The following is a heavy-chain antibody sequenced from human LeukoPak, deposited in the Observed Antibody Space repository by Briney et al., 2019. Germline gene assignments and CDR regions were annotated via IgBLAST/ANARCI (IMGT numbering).Heavy chain of an antibody. J-gene: IGHJ6*03. Sequence: ASVKVSCKASGYTFTSYYMHWVRQAPGQGLEWMGIINPSGGSTSYAQKFQGRVTMTRDTSTSTVYMELSSLRSEDTAVYYCARDRPAGYSSSWYGLDMDVWGKGTTVTISS. CDR1: GYTFTSYY. CDR3: ARDRPAGYSSSWYGLDMDV. CDR2: INPSGGST. D-gene: IGHD6-13*01. V-gene: IGHV1-46*01.